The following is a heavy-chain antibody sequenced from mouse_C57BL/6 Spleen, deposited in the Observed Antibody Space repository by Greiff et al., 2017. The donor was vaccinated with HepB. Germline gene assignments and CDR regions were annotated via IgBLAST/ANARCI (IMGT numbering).Heavy chain of an antibody. J-gene: IGHJ1*03. CDR1: GYSITSGYY. V-gene: IGHV3-6*01. D-gene: IGHD2-2*01. CDR3: ARREGIYYGYDRWYFDV. CDR2: ISYDGSN. Sequence: EVKLVESGPGLVKPSQSLSLTCSVTGYSITSGYYWNWIRQFPGNKLEWMGYISYDGSNNYNPSLKNRISITRDTSKNQFFLKLNSVTTEDTATYYCARREGIYYGYDRWYFDVWGTGTTVTVSS.